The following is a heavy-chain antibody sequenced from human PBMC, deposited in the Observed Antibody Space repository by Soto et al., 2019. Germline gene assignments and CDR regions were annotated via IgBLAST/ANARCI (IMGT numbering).Heavy chain of an antibody. CDR3: AKDPGRYYDSSGYPESSY. CDR2: ISGSGGST. CDR1: GFTFSSYA. Sequence: GGSLRLSYGGSGFTFSSYAMSWVRQAPGKGLEWVSAISGSGGSTYYADSVKGRFTISRDNSKNTLYLQMNSLRAEDTAVYYCAKDPGRYYDSSGYPESSYWGQGTLVTVSS. V-gene: IGHV3-23*01. J-gene: IGHJ4*02. D-gene: IGHD3-22*01.